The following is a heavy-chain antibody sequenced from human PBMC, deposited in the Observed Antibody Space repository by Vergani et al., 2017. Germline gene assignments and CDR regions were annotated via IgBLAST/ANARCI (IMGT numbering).Heavy chain of an antibody. CDR2: IYYSGST. V-gene: IGHV4-39*02. D-gene: IGHD2-2*01. J-gene: IGHJ6*03. CDR1: GGSISSSSYY. CDR3: ARDLGYCSSTSCPTPYYYYMDV. Sequence: QLQLQESGPGLVKPSETLSLTCTVSGGSISSSSYYWGWIRQPPGKGLEWIGSIYYSGSTYYNPSLKSRVTISVDTSKNQFSLKLSSVTAADTAVYYCARDLGYCSSTSCPTPYYYYMDVWGKGTTVTVSS.